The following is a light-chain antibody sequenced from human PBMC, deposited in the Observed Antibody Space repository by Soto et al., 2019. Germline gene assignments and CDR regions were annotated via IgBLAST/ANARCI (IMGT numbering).Light chain of an antibody. J-gene: IGLJ1*01. Sequence: QSALTQPASVSGSPGQASTISCTGTSSDVGGYNYVSWDQHRPGKAPQLIIYEVSYRPSGVSNRFSGSRSGNTASLTISGLQAEDEADYYCSSYTANNTRLFGTGTKVTVL. CDR3: SSYTANNTRL. V-gene: IGLV2-14*01. CDR2: EVS. CDR1: SSDVGGYNY.